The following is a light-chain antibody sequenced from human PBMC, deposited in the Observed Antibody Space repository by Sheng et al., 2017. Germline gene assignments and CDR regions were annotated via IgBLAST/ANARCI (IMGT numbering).Light chain of an antibody. CDR2: GSS. V-gene: IGKV3-15*01. J-gene: IGKJ1*01. Sequence: EIVLTQSPGTLSLSPGERATLSCRASQNLGHSVLAWYQQKPGQAPRLLIYGSSTRATGVPLRFSGSGSGTEFTLTISSLQSEDFAVYYCQQYNNWPTFGQGTKVEIK. CDR3: QQYNNWPT. CDR1: QNLGHSV.